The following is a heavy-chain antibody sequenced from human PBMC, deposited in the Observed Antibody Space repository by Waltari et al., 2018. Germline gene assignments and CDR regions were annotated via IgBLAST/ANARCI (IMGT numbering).Heavy chain of an antibody. J-gene: IGHJ5*02. CDR1: GYSFTSYW. CDR3: ARRLGIAAAATGWFDP. Sequence: EVQLVQSGAEVKKPGESMKISCKGSGYSFTSYWIGWVRQMPGKGLEWMGIIYPGDSDTRYSPSFQGQVTISADKSISTAYLQWSSLKASDTAMYYCARRLGIAAAATGWFDPWGQGTLVTVSS. V-gene: IGHV5-51*01. CDR2: IYPGDSDT. D-gene: IGHD6-13*01.